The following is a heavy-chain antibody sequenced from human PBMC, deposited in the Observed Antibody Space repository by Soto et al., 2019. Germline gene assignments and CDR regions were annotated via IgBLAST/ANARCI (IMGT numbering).Heavy chain of an antibody. D-gene: IGHD2-21*02. Sequence: VQLVESGGGLVQPGGSLRLSCAASGFSVSRYAMMWVRQPPGKGQEWVAGMTGSGGDIRYADPVKGRFTISKDNSKNTLYLQMNSLRAEDTAIYYCAKDAVYGDGLWLAGNWGQGTLVTVSS. CDR1: GFSVSRYA. CDR2: MTGSGGDI. V-gene: IGHV3-23*04. J-gene: IGHJ4*02. CDR3: AKDAVYGDGLWLAGN.